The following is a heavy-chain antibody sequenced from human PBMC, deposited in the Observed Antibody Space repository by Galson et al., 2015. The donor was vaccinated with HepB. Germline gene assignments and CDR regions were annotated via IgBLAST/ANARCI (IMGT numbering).Heavy chain of an antibody. J-gene: IGHJ4*02. CDR2: IGVDAGIT. Sequence: SLRLSCAASGFTFSSLGMTWVRQAPGKGLECVSAIGVDAGITYYAASVKGRFTISRDNSKNMLYLQMNNLRAEDTAVYYCAKGTTNIVYWGQGTLVTVSS. CDR1: GFTFSSLG. V-gene: IGHV3-23*01. CDR3: AKGTTNIVY. D-gene: IGHD1-1*01.